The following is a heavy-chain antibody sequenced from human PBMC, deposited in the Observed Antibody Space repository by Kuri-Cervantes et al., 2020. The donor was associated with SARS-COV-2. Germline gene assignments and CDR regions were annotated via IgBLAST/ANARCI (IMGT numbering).Heavy chain of an antibody. J-gene: IGHJ4*02. Sequence: GESLKISCAASGFTVSSNYMSWVRQAPGKGLEWVANIKQDGSEKYYVDSMKGRFTISRDNAKNSLYLQMNSLRAEDTAVYYCARARMAGPFDYWGQGTLVTVSS. V-gene: IGHV3-7*01. CDR3: ARARMAGPFDY. D-gene: IGHD5-24*01. CDR1: GFTVSSNY. CDR2: IKQDGSEK.